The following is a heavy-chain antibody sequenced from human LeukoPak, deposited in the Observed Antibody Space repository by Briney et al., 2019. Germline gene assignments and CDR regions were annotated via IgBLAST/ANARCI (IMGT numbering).Heavy chain of an antibody. CDR1: GFTFSSYA. D-gene: IGHD2-2*01. Sequence: GGSLRLSCAASGFTFSSYAMSWVRQAPGKGLEWVSAISGSGGSTYYADSVKGRFTISRDNSKNTLYLQMNSLRAEDTAVYYCAKDRRGRSCSSTSCYYFDYWGQGTLVTVSS. CDR3: AKDRRGRSCSSTSCYYFDY. CDR2: ISGSGGST. J-gene: IGHJ4*02. V-gene: IGHV3-23*01.